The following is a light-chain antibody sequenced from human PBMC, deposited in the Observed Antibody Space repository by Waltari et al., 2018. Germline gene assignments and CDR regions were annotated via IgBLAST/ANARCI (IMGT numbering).Light chain of an antibody. CDR2: DQN. Sequence: SSELTQDPAVSVAMGQTVRITCQGNSPRSYYASWYQKRPGQAPRLVMFDQNNRPSGVPDRFSGSNSDNTASLTITGAQAEDEASYYCHSRDASGVGGSFGGGTKLTVL. CDR3: HSRDASGVGGS. V-gene: IGLV3-19*01. J-gene: IGLJ2*01. CDR1: SPRSYY.